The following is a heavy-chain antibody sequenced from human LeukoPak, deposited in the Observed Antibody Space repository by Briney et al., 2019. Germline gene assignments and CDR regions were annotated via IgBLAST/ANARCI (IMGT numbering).Heavy chain of an antibody. CDR2: INPNNGNL. CDR1: GYTFTSYD. D-gene: IGHD1-1*01. CDR3: ARDSERSHGKYYFDY. J-gene: IGHJ4*02. Sequence: AASVTVSCKASGYTFTSYDINWVRQAAGQGLEWMGWINPNNGNLVYAQKFQGRVTITRNTPISTAYMELSSLRSEDTAVYYCARDSERSHGKYYFDYWGRGTLVTVSS. V-gene: IGHV1-8*01.